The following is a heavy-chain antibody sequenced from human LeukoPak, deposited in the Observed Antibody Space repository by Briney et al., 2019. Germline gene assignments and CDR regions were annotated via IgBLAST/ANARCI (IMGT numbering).Heavy chain of an antibody. CDR3: ARADSSGWYFDY. D-gene: IGHD6-19*01. CDR1: GYTFTGYY. J-gene: IGHJ4*02. CDR2: INPNSGGT. Sequence: ASVKVSCKASGYTFTGYYMHWVRQAPGQGLEWMGWINPNSGGTNYAQKFQGRVTMTRDTSTSTVYMELSSLRSEDTAVYYCARADSSGWYFDYWGQGTLVTVSS. V-gene: IGHV1-2*02.